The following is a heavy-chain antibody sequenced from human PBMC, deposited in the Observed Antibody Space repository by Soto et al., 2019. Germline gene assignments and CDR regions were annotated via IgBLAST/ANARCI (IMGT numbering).Heavy chain of an antibody. CDR2: IYHSGTI. CDR1: GGSISSGNW. CDR3: AGAPYGDYPRD. D-gene: IGHD4-17*01. Sequence: QVHLQESGPGLVEPSGTLSLTCAVSGGSISSGNWWTWVRQPPGKGLEWIGEIYHSGTIKYSPSLKSRFTMSIDQPHNQFSIKLPSGTAAATAVYYCAGAPYGDYPRDWGQGDLVAVSS. V-gene: IGHV4-4*02. J-gene: IGHJ4*02.